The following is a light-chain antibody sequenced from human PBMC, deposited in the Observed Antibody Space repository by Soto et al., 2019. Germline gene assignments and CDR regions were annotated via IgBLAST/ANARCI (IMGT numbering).Light chain of an antibody. CDR2: PAS. CDR3: QQLRAYPHT. V-gene: IGKV1-9*01. CDR1: QTINNY. J-gene: IGKJ2*01. Sequence: DIQLTQSPPFLSASVGDRVTVTCRASQTINNYLAWFRKKEGKAPEFLIYPASTLQGGVPSRFSGHGFGINFTLTISSLQPEDFATYYCQQLRAYPHTFGQGTKVDSK.